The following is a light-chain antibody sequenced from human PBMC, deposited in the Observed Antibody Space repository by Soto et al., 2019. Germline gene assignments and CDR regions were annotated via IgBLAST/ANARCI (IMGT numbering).Light chain of an antibody. CDR2: GAS. Sequence: DIVLTQSPGTLSLSPGEGATLSCRASQIVISNYLAWYQKKPGQAPRLLIYGASSRATGIPDRFSGSGSGTDFTLTISRLEPEDFAVYYCQQYDSSAHTFGQGTKLELK. V-gene: IGKV3-20*01. CDR1: QIVISNY. CDR3: QQYDSSAHT. J-gene: IGKJ2*01.